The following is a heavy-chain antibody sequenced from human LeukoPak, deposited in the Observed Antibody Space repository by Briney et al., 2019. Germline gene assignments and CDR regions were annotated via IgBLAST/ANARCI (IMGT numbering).Heavy chain of an antibody. CDR1: GGSISTSSYY. D-gene: IGHD3-9*01. CDR2: IYYSGST. Sequence: SETLSLTCTVSGGSISTSSYYWGWIRQPPGKGLEWIGSIYYSGSTHYNPSLKSRVTISVDTSKNQFSLKLSSVTAADTAVYYCARGSPHFDWLLYRRQETSYWYFDLWGRGTLVTVSS. CDR3: ARGSPHFDWLLYRRQETSYWYFDL. V-gene: IGHV4-39*07. J-gene: IGHJ2*01.